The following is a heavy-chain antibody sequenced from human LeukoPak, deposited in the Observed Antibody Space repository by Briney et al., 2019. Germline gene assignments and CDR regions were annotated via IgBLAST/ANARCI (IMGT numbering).Heavy chain of an antibody. V-gene: IGHV4-59*08. CDR2: VYYTWKT. J-gene: IGHJ4*02. D-gene: IGHD3-16*01. Sequence: SETLSLTCSVSGGTLNSFYWSWIRQPPGKGLEYIGYVYYTWKTNYNPSFKSRVTLSADTSKNQFSLKLSSVTVADTAVYYCARWNAVITSLDHWGQGILVAVSS. CDR3: ARWNAVITSLDH. CDR1: GGTLNSFY.